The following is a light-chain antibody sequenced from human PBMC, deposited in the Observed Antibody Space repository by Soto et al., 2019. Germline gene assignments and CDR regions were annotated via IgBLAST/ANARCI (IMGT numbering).Light chain of an antibody. CDR3: CSYAGSPLYV. V-gene: IGLV2-11*01. CDR1: SSDVGGYNY. J-gene: IGLJ1*01. CDR2: DVS. Sequence: QSALTKPRSVSGSPGQSVTISCTGTSSDVGGYNYVSWYQQHPGKAPKLMIYDVSKRPSGVPDRFSGSKSGNTASLTISGLQAEDEADYYCCSYAGSPLYVFGTGTKVTVL.